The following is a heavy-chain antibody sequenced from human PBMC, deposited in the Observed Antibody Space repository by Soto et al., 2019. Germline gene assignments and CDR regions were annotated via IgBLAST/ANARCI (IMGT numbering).Heavy chain of an antibody. J-gene: IGHJ4*02. Sequence: PSETLSLTCSVSGGSISGSYWSWIRQSPGKGLEWLGYVYYTGSTNYSPSLRSRVSISVDTSKNEFSLRLSSVTAADTAVYYCARGGPVSVSPAWQLLGYFDYWGQGTLVTVSS. CDR1: GGSISGSY. CDR3: ARGGPVSVSPAWQLLGYFDY. V-gene: IGHV4-59*01. CDR2: VYYTGST. D-gene: IGHD2-15*01.